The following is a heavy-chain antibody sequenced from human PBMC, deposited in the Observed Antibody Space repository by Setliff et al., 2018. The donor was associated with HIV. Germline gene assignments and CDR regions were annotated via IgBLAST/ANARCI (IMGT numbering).Heavy chain of an antibody. CDR2: INHSGRT. V-gene: IGHV4-34*01. Sequence: PSQTLSLTCAVYGGSFTNYFWSWIRQSPGKGLEWIGGINHSGRTKYNPSLKSRVTMSVDTSKNQFSLKLKSVTAADTAVYYCAREDTTGYYSLSAFDIWGQGTLVTVSS. CDR1: GGSFTNYF. CDR3: AREDTTGYYSLSAFDI. D-gene: IGHD3-22*01. J-gene: IGHJ3*02.